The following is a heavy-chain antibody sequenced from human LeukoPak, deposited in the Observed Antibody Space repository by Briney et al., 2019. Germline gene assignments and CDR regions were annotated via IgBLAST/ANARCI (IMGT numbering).Heavy chain of an antibody. Sequence: TTGGSLRLSCAASGFTFSSYSMNWVRQAPGKWLEWVSSISSSSSYIYYADSVKGRFTISRDNAKNSLYLQMNSLRAEDTAVYYCARDASWDIVVVPAAIPTRSDYWGQGTLVTVSS. CDR2: ISSSSSYI. J-gene: IGHJ4*02. CDR1: GFTFSSYS. V-gene: IGHV3-21*01. CDR3: ARDASWDIVVVPAAIPTRSDY. D-gene: IGHD2-2*01.